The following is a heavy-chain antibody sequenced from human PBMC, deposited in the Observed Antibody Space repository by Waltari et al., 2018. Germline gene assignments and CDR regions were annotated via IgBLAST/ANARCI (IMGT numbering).Heavy chain of an antibody. D-gene: IGHD1-26*01. CDR3: ARLEPNSGSYYLDY. CDR1: GYTFTGYY. Sequence: QVQLVQSGAEAKKPGASVKVSCKASGYTFTGYYMHWVRQAPGQGLEWMGWINPNRGGTNYAQKFQGRVTMTRDTSISTAYMELSRLRSDDTAVYYCARLEPNSGSYYLDYWGQGTLVTVSS. J-gene: IGHJ4*02. CDR2: INPNRGGT. V-gene: IGHV1-2*02.